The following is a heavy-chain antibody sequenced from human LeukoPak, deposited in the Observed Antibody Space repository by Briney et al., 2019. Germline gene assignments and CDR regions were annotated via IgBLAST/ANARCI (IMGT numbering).Heavy chain of an antibody. CDR3: ATLVPAAMLAVVAATLFDY. CDR2: IKQDGSEK. D-gene: IGHD2-2*01. J-gene: IGHJ4*02. CDR1: GFTFSSYG. V-gene: IGHV3-7*01. Sequence: GRSLRLSCAASGFTFSSYGMHWVRQAPGKGLEWVANIKQDGSEKYYVDSVKGRFTISRDNAKNSLYLQMNSLRAEDTAVYYCATLVPAAMLAVVAATLFDYWGQGTLVTVSS.